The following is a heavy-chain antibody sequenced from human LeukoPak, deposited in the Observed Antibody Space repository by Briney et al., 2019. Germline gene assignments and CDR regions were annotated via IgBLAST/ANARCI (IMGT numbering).Heavy chain of an antibody. CDR2: ISPSSGDT. J-gene: IGHJ6*02. CDR3: ARGHYGMDV. V-gene: IGHV3-11*06. Sequence: GGSLRLSCAASGFTFSDYYMSWIRQAPGKGLEWVSYISPSSGDTNYADFVKGRFTISGDNAKNSLYLQMNSLRAEDTAVYYCARGHYGMDVWGQGTTVTVSS. CDR1: GFTFSDYY.